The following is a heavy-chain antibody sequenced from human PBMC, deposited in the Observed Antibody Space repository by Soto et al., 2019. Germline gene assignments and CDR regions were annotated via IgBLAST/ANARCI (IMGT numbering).Heavy chain of an antibody. CDR3: AKDPTSPGSSWYLNWFDP. Sequence: GGSLRLSCAASGFTFSSYAMSWVRQAPGKGLEWVSAISGSGGSTYYADSVKGRFTISRDNSKNTLYLQMNSLRAEDTAVYYCAKDPTSPGSSWYLNWFDPWGQGTLVTVSS. CDR2: ISGSGGST. D-gene: IGHD6-13*01. CDR1: GFTFSSYA. V-gene: IGHV3-23*01. J-gene: IGHJ5*02.